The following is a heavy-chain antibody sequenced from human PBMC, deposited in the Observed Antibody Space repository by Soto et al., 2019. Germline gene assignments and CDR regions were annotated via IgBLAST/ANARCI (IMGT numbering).Heavy chain of an antibody. CDR3: ARDYKSAAFGAPVNWFDP. V-gene: IGHV3-30-3*01. J-gene: IGHJ5*02. Sequence: PGGSLRLSCAASGFTFSSYAMHWVRQAPGKGLEWVAVISYDGSNKYYADSVKGRFTISRDNSKNTLYLQMNSLRAEDTAVYYCARDYKSAAFGAPVNWFDPWGQGTLVTVSS. CDR2: ISYDGSNK. CDR1: GFTFSSYA. D-gene: IGHD2-2*01.